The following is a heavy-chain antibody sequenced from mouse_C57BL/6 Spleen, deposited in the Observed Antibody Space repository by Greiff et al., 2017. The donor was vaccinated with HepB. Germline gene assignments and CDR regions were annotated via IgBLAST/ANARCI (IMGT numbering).Heavy chain of an antibody. CDR2: IYPGDGDT. D-gene: IGHD3-3*01. Sequence: VKLQESGPALVKPGASVKISCKASGYAFSSSWMNWVKQRPGKGLEWIGRIYPGDGDTNYNGKFKGKATLTADKSSSTAYMQLSSLTSEDSAVYFCARSSLGRIDDWGQGTTLTVSS. V-gene: IGHV1-82*01. J-gene: IGHJ2*01. CDR1: GYAFSSSW. CDR3: ARSSLGRIDD.